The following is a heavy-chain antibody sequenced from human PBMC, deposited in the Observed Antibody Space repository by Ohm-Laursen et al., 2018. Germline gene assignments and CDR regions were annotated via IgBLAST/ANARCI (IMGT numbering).Heavy chain of an antibody. Sequence: SLRLSCAASGFSFSSHGMHWVRQAPGKGLEWVAVISHDGSNKYYADSVKGRFTISRDNSKNTLYLQMNSLRAEDTAVYYCAKSSSSWYYYYYGMDVWGQGTTVTVSS. CDR1: GFSFSSHG. V-gene: IGHV3-30*18. CDR3: AKSSSSWYYYYYGMDV. D-gene: IGHD6-13*01. CDR2: ISHDGSNK. J-gene: IGHJ6*02.